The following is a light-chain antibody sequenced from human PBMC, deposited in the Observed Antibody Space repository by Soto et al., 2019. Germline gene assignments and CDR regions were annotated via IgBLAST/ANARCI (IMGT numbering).Light chain of an antibody. V-gene: IGKV1-27*01. Sequence: DIQMTQSPSSLSASVGDRVTITCRASQGIGNYLAWYQQRPGKVPKLLIYAASTLQSGVPSRFSGSGSGPDFTLTISSLQPEDIATYYCQQYDNLPITFGQGTRLEI. J-gene: IGKJ5*01. CDR1: QGIGNY. CDR3: QQYDNLPIT. CDR2: AAS.